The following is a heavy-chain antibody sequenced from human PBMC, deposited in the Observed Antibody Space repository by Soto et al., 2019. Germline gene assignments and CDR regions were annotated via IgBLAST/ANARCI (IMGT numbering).Heavy chain of an antibody. CDR2: ISYDESNK. CDR3: AKDSLPVTPYYYAMDV. Sequence: GGALGLSCVASGFTFSSYGMYWVRQAPGKGLEWVAVISYDESNKYYADTVKGRSTIPRDNSKNTLYLQMNSLRVEDTAVYYCAKDSLPVTPYYYAMDVWGQGTTVTVSS. J-gene: IGHJ6*01. V-gene: IGHV3-30*18. D-gene: IGHD4-17*01. CDR1: GFTFSSYG.